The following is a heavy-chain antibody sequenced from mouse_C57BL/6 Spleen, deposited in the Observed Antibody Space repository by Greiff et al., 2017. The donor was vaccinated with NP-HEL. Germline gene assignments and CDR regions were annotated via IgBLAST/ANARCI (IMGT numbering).Heavy chain of an antibody. V-gene: IGHV7-1*01. D-gene: IGHD1-1*01. CDR2: SRNKANDYTT. Sequence: EVKLVESGGGLVQSGRSLRLSCATSGFTFSDFYMEWVRQAPGKGLEWIAASRNKANDYTTEYSESVKGRFIVSRDTSQSILYLQMNALRAEDTAIYYCARDNYYGSSYYAMDYWGQGTSVTVSS. CDR3: ARDNYYGSSYYAMDY. J-gene: IGHJ4*01. CDR1: GFTFSDFY.